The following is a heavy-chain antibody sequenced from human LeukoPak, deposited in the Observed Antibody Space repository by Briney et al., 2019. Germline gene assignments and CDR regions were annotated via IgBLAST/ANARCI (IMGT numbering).Heavy chain of an antibody. Sequence: ASVKVSCKASGYTFTSYDINWVRQATGQGLEWMGWMNPNSGNTGYAQKFQGRVTITRNTSISKAYMELRSRRSEDSTVYYCARGCHQDYDFWSGTWLYYYSYMDVWGKGTTVTVSS. CDR2: MNPNSGNT. V-gene: IGHV1-8*01. D-gene: IGHD3-3*01. CDR1: GYTFTSYD. CDR3: ARGCHQDYDFWSGTWLYYYSYMDV. J-gene: IGHJ6*03.